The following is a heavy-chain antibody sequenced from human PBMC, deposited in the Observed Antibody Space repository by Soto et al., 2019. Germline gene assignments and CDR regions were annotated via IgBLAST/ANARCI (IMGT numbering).Heavy chain of an antibody. Sequence: ASVKVSCKASGYTFISFYMHWVRQAPGQGLEWMGIINPSGGSTTYAQKFQGRVTMTRDTSTSTAYMELSSLRSEDTAVYYCARGGIAARSPSRNDAFDIWGQGTMVTVSS. J-gene: IGHJ3*02. CDR2: INPSGGST. V-gene: IGHV1-46*01. CDR3: ARGGIAARSPSRNDAFDI. CDR1: GYTFISFY. D-gene: IGHD6-6*01.